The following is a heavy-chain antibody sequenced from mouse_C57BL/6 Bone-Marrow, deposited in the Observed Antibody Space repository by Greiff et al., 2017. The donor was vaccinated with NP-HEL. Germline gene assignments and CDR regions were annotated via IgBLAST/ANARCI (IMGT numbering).Heavy chain of an antibody. J-gene: IGHJ3*01. Sequence: QVQLQQPGAELVKPGASVKLSCKASGYTFTSYWMHWVKQRPGQGLEWIGMIPPNSGSTNYNEKFKSKATLTVDKSSSTAYMQLSSLTSEDSAVYYCARGRDGYYFWFAYWGQGTLVTVSA. CDR1: GYTFTSYW. D-gene: IGHD2-3*01. CDR3: ARGRDGYYFWFAY. V-gene: IGHV1-64*01. CDR2: IPPNSGST.